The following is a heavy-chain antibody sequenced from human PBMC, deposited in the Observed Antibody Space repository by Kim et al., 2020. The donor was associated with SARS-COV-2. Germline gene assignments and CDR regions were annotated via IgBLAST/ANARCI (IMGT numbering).Heavy chain of an antibody. CDR2: ISYDGSNK. D-gene: IGHD2-21*02. CDR1: GFTFSSYG. CDR3: AKDRVVVTATLDY. J-gene: IGHJ4*02. Sequence: GGSLRLSCAASGFTFSSYGMHWVRQAPGKGLEWVAVISYDGSNKYYADSVKGRFTISRDNSKNTLYLQMNSLRAEDTAVYYCAKDRVVVTATLDYWGQGTLVTVSS. V-gene: IGHV3-30*18.